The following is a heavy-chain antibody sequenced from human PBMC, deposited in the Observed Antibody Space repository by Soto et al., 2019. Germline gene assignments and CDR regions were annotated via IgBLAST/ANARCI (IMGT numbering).Heavy chain of an antibody. CDR2: IVPIYRTA. CDR1: GGTFSSYR. D-gene: IGHD6-13*01. CDR3: ARDSGAKLSSS. Sequence: SVKVSCKASGGTFSSYRINWVRQARGQGLEWLGGIVPIYRTADYAQKFQGRVTITADESTRTVYMELSSLKSQDTALYYCARDSGAKLSSSWGQGTLATVLL. V-gene: IGHV1-69*13. J-gene: IGHJ4*02.